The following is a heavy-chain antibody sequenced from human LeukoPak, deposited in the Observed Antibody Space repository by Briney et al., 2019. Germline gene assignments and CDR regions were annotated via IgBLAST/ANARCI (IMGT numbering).Heavy chain of an antibody. CDR1: GGSISSSSYY. J-gene: IGHJ4*02. D-gene: IGHD3-16*02. V-gene: IGHV4-39*01. Sequence: SETLSLTCTVSGGSISSSSYYWGWIRQPPGKGLEWIGSIYYSGSTYYNPSLKSRVTISVDTSKIQFSLKLSSVTAADTAVYYCYIYDYVWGSYRRHFDYWGQGTLVTVSS. CDR2: IYYSGST. CDR3: YIYDYVWGSYRRHFDY.